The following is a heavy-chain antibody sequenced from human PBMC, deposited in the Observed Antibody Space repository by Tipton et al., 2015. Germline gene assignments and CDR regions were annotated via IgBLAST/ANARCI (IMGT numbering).Heavy chain of an antibody. D-gene: IGHD3-3*01. Sequence: SLRLSCAASGFIFSGYNMNWVRQVPGKGLEWISRISNDGRTTSYAGSVKGRFAISRDNAKNTVDLQMHILRAEDTAIYYCAKDTNDFWSGYYPGYFDYWGQGTLVTVSS. CDR3: AKDTNDFWSGYYPGYFDY. CDR2: ISNDGRTT. CDR1: GFIFSGYN. J-gene: IGHJ4*02. V-gene: IGHV3-74*01.